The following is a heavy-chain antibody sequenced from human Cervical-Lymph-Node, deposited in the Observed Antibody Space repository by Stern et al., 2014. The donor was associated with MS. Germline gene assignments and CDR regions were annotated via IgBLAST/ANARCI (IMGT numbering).Heavy chain of an antibody. CDR1: GGSISPYY. J-gene: IGHJ4*02. V-gene: IGHV4-59*01. Sequence: QLQLQESGPGLVKPSETLSLTCTVSGGSISPYYWSWIRQPPGEGLERIGFIYHTGTTHYNPSLKSRVTMSVDTSKNQFSLKLSSVTAADTAVYYCARTPYSRSWYRLDYWGQGSLVSVSS. D-gene: IGHD6-13*01. CDR2: IYHTGTT. CDR3: ARTPYSRSWYRLDY.